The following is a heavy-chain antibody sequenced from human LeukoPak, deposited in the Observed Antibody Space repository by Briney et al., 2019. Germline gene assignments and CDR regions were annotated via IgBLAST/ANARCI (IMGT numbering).Heavy chain of an antibody. CDR1: GGSISSSSFY. CDR2: IYYSGST. D-gene: IGHD3-10*01. J-gene: IGHJ4*02. Sequence: PSETLSLTCTVSGGSISSSSFYWGWIRPPPGKGLVWLGSIYYSGSTYYNPSRKSRVTISVDTSKNQFSLELRSVTAADTAVYYCARRKYYGAGSYNGWGQGTLVTVSS. V-gene: IGHV4-39*01. CDR3: ARRKYYGAGSYNG.